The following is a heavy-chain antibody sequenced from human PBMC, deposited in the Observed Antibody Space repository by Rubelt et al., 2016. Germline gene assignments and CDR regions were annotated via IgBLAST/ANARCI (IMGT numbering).Heavy chain of an antibody. Sequence: DSVKGRFTIPRDNSKNTLYLQMNSLRAEDTAVYYCAKDAYSSGWLYFDYWGQGTLVTVSS. D-gene: IGHD6-19*01. V-gene: IGHV3-30*02. CDR3: AKDAYSSGWLYFDY. J-gene: IGHJ4*02.